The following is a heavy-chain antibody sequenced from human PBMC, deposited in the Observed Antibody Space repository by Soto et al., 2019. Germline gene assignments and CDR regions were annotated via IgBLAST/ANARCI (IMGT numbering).Heavy chain of an antibody. D-gene: IGHD2-21*02. Sequence: CKASGGTFSSYAISWVRQAPGQGLEWMGGIIPIFGTANYAQKFQGRVTITADESTSTAYMELSSLRSEDTAVYYCARGQGVVTAIRRGPYNWFDPWGQGTLVTVSS. CDR2: IIPIFGTA. V-gene: IGHV1-69*01. J-gene: IGHJ5*02. CDR3: ARGQGVVTAIRRGPYNWFDP. CDR1: GGTFSSYA.